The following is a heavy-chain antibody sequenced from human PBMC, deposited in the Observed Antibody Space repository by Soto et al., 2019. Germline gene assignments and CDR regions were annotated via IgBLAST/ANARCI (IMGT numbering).Heavy chain of an antibody. Sequence: ASVKVSCKASGGTFSSYTISWARQAPGQGLEWMGRIIPILGIANYAQKFQGRVTIAADKSTSTAYMELSSLRSEDTAVYYCARGWQKNCSGGSCYSSYYYYMDVWGKGTTVTVSS. V-gene: IGHV1-69*02. CDR3: ARGWQKNCSGGSCYSSYYYYMDV. D-gene: IGHD2-15*01. CDR2: IIPILGIA. CDR1: GGTFSSYT. J-gene: IGHJ6*03.